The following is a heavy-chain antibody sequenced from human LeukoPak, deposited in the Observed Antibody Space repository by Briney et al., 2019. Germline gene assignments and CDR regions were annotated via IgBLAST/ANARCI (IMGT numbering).Heavy chain of an antibody. CDR2: IRSKAYGGTT. J-gene: IGHJ4*02. CDR3: SRAGYELGFDY. CDR1: GFTFGDYA. D-gene: IGHD5-12*01. V-gene: IGHV3-49*04. Sequence: GGSLRLSCTASGFTFGDYAMSWVRQAPGKGLEWVGFIRSKAYGGTTEYAASVKGRFTISRDDSKSIAYLQMNSLKTEDTAVYYCSRAGYELGFDYWGQGTLVTVSS.